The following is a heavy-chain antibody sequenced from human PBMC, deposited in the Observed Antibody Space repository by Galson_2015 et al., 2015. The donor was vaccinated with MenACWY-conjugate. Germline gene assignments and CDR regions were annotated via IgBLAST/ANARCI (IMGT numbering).Heavy chain of an antibody. CDR3: VKDRGSVVRDFDH. Sequence: PVQALEYVSALNNDGGTTCYADPVKGRFPISRDNSKDTLYLQMSSLRPEDTAVYYCVKDRGSVVRDFDHWGQGILVTISS. D-gene: IGHD3-10*01. CDR2: LNNDGGTT. V-gene: IGHV3-64D*06. J-gene: IGHJ4*02.